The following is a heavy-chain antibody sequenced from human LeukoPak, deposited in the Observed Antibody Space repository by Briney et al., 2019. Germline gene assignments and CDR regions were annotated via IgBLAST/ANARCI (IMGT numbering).Heavy chain of an antibody. CDR2: ISSSSSYI. CDR1: GFTFSSYS. CDR3: TTDLGRSRIAPRFYY. Sequence: GGSLRLSCAASGFTFSSYSMNWVRQAPGKGLEWVSSISSSSSYIYYADSVKGRFTISRDNAKNSLYLQMTSLKTEDTAVYYCTTDLGRSRIAPRFYYWGQGTLVTVSS. D-gene: IGHD6-6*01. J-gene: IGHJ4*02. V-gene: IGHV3-21*03.